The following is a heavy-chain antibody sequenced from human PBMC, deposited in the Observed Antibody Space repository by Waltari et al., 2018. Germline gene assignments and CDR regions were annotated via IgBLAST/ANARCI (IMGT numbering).Heavy chain of an antibody. CDR3: AHRLEAPAGVTIFGY. CDR1: GFSLSTSGVG. D-gene: IGHD3-10*02. V-gene: IGHV2-5*01. J-gene: IGHJ4*02. CDR2: IYWNDDK. Sequence: QITLKESGPTLVKPTQTLTLTCTFSGFSLSTSGVGVGWIRQPPGNALEWLALIYWNDDKRYSPSLKSRLTTTKDTSKNQVVLTMTNMDPVDTATYYCAHRLEAPAGVTIFGYWGQGTLVTVSS.